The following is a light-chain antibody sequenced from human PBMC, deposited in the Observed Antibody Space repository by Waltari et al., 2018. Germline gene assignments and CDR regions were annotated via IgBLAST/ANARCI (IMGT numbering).Light chain of an antibody. CDR3: MQALQTPNT. CDR1: QSPLHSNGYNF. CDR2: LGS. Sequence: DIVMTQSPLSLPVTPGESASISCRSSQSPLHSNGYNFMDWYLQKPGQSPKLLIYLGSNRASGVPDRFSGSGSGTDFTLKISRVEAEDVGVYYCMQALQTPNTFGQGTKLEI. V-gene: IGKV2-28*01. J-gene: IGKJ2*01.